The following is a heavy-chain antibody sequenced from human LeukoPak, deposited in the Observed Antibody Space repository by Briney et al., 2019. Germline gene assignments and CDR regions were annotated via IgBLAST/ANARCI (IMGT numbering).Heavy chain of an antibody. Sequence: PGGSVRLSCAASGFTFSSYAMSWVRQAPGKGLEWVSVISGSGGSTLYADSVKGRFTISRDNSKNTLYLQMNSLRAEDTAVFYCAKRAAGYYFDYWGQGTLVTVSS. J-gene: IGHJ4*02. CDR2: ISGSGGST. CDR1: GFTFSSYA. CDR3: AKRAAGYYFDY. D-gene: IGHD6-13*01. V-gene: IGHV3-23*01.